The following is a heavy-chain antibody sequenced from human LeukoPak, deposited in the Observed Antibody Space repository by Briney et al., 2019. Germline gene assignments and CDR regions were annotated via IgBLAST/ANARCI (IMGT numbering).Heavy chain of an antibody. CDR3: ARIRRSGYLLDV. CDR1: GGSISTSSYY. J-gene: IGHJ6*04. D-gene: IGHD3-3*01. V-gene: IGHV4-61*05. CDR2: IYYSGST. Sequence: PSETLSLTCTVSGGSISTSSYYWSWIRQPPGKGLEWIGYIYYSGSTNYNPSLKSRVTISVDTSKNQFSLKLSSVTAADTAVYYCARIRRSGYLLDVWGKGTTVTISS.